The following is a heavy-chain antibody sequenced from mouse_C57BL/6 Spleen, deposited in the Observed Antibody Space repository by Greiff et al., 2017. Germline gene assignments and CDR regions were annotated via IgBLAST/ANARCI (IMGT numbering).Heavy chain of an antibody. CDR3: ARRPYDYDVDY. J-gene: IGHJ2*01. Sequence: VQLQQSGAELVKPGASVKISCKASGYAFSSYWMNWVKQRPGKGLEWIGQIYPGDGDTNYNGKFKGKATLTADKSSSTAYMQLSSLTSEDSAVYFCARRPYDYDVDYWGQGTTLTVSS. CDR2: IYPGDGDT. D-gene: IGHD2-4*01. CDR1: GYAFSSYW. V-gene: IGHV1-80*01.